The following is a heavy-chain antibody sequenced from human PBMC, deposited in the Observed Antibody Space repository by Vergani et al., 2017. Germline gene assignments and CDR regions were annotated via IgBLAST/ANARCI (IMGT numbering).Heavy chain of an antibody. V-gene: IGHV4-38-2*01. Sequence: QVQLQESGPGLVKPSETLSLTCAVSGYSISSGYYWGWIRQPPGKGLEWIGSIYHSGSTYYNPSLKSRVTISVDTAKNQFSLKLSSVTAADTAVDYCARPRVVPGGSFDPWGQGTLVTVSS. CDR2: IYHSGST. J-gene: IGHJ5*02. CDR3: ARPRVVPGGSFDP. D-gene: IGHD2-2*01. CDR1: GYSISSGYY.